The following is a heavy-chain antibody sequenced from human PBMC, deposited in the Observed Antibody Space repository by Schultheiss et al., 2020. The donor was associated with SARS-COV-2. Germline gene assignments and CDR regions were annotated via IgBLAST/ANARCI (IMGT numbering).Heavy chain of an antibody. CDR1: GYTFTGYY. D-gene: IGHD1-14*01. CDR2: ISAYNGNT. CDR3: ARGGEPGPFDY. J-gene: IGHJ4*02. Sequence: ASVKVSCKASGYTFTGYYMHWVRQAPGQGLEWMGWISAYNGNTNYAQKLQGRVTMTTDTSTSTAYMELRSLRSDDTAVYYCARGGEPGPFDYWGQGTLVTVSS. V-gene: IGHV1-18*04.